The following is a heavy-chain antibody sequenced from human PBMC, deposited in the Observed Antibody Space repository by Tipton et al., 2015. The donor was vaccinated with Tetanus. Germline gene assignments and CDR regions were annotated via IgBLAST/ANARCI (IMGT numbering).Heavy chain of an antibody. V-gene: IGHV4-34*01. CDR2: INHSGST. J-gene: IGHJ6*02. D-gene: IGHD1-26*01. CDR1: GGSFSGYY. CDR3: ARDGGFGSGSYIDYYYYGMDV. Sequence: TLSLTCAVYGGSFSGYYWSWIRQPPGKGLEWIGEINHSGSTNYNPSLKSRVTISVDTSKNQFSLKLSSVTAADTAVYYCARDGGFGSGSYIDYYYYGMDVWGQGTTVTVSS.